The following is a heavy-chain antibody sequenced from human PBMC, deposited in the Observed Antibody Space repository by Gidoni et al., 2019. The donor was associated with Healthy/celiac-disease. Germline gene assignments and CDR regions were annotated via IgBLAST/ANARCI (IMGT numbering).Heavy chain of an antibody. D-gene: IGHD1-26*01. Sequence: QVLLVESGGGVVQPGRSLRLSCAASGFTLRSYAMHWVRQAPGKGLEWVAVISYDGSNKYYADSVKGRFTISRDNSKNTLYLQMNSLRAEDTAVYYCARDPAIGEWELLAGFDYWGQGTLVTVSS. CDR2: ISYDGSNK. CDR3: ARDPAIGEWELLAGFDY. CDR1: GFTLRSYA. J-gene: IGHJ4*02. V-gene: IGHV3-30-3*01.